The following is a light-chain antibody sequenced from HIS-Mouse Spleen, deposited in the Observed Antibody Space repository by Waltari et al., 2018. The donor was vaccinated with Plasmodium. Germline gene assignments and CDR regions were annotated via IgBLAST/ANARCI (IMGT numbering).Light chain of an antibody. V-gene: IGKV3-15*01. Sequence: EIVMTQSPATLSVSPGERATLSCRASQSVSSNLAWYQQKPGQAPRLLIYGASTRATAIPARFSGSGSGTEFTLTISSLQSEDFAVYYCQQYNNWSFTFGPGTKVDI. J-gene: IGKJ3*01. CDR1: QSVSSN. CDR3: QQYNNWSFT. CDR2: GAS.